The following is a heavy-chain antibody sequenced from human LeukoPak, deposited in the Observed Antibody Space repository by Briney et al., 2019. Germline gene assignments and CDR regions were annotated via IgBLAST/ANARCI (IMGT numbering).Heavy chain of an antibody. V-gene: IGHV3-23*01. Sequence: GGSLRLSCAASGLTFSRHGVTWVRQPPGKGREWVTGIRSSGGVTYYADSVKCRFTISRDNYKNTLYLQMNSLRAEDTAVYYCAKDPRAYSSGYYYYYGMDVWGQGTTVTVSS. CDR2: IRSSGGVT. D-gene: IGHD3-22*01. CDR1: GLTFSRHG. J-gene: IGHJ6*02. CDR3: AKDPRAYSSGYYYYYGMDV.